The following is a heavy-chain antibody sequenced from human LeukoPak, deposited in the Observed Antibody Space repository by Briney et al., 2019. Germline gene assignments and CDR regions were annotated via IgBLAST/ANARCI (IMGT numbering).Heavy chain of an antibody. Sequence: PSQTLSLTCTVSGGSISSGGYYWSWIRQHPGKGLEWIGYIYYSGSTYYNPSLKSRVTISVDTSKNQFSLKLSSVTAADTAVYYCARGVLGYCSSTSCYTEEISRELDYGMDVWGQGTTVTVSS. CDR2: IYYSGST. D-gene: IGHD2-2*02. CDR3: ARGVLGYCSSTSCYTEEISRELDYGMDV. V-gene: IGHV4-31*03. J-gene: IGHJ6*02. CDR1: GGSISSGGYY.